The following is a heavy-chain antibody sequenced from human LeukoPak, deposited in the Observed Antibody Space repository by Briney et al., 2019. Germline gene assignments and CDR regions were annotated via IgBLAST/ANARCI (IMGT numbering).Heavy chain of an antibody. CDR1: GFTFSNYA. J-gene: IGHJ4*02. V-gene: IGHV3-23*01. D-gene: IGHD1-1*01. Sequence: GGSLRLSCAASGFTFSNYAMTWVRQAPGKGLEWVSVISGVGSNTDYADSVKGRLTISRDNSKNTLSLQMNSLRAEDTAIYYRAKLAGTGTTPTDYWGQGTLVTVSS. CDR2: ISGVGSNT. CDR3: AKLAGTGTTPTDY.